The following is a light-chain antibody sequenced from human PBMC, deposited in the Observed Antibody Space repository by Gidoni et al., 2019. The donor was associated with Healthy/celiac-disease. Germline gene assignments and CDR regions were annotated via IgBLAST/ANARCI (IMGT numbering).Light chain of an antibody. CDR1: SSDVGGYNY. J-gene: IGLJ1*01. V-gene: IGLV2-14*01. CDR2: EVS. Sequence: QSALTQPASVSGSPGQSITISCTGTSSDVGGYNYVSWYQQHPGKAPKLMIYEVSNRPSGVSNRFSGSKSGNTASLTSSGLQAEDEAHYYCSSYTSSSTLSYVFGTGTKVTVL. CDR3: SSYTSSSTLSYV.